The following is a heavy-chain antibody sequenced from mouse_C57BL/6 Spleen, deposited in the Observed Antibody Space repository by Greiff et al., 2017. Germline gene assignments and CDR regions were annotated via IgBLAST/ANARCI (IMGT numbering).Heavy chain of an antibody. V-gene: IGHV1-18*01. Sequence: VQLQQSGPELVKPGASVKIPCKASGYTFTDYNMDWVKQSHGKSLEWIGDINPNNGGTIYNQKFKGKATLTVDKSSSTAYMELRSLTSEDTAVYYCARPTVVAPYAMDYWGQGTSVTVSS. J-gene: IGHJ4*01. CDR2: INPNNGGT. D-gene: IGHD1-1*01. CDR3: ARPTVVAPYAMDY. CDR1: GYTFTDYN.